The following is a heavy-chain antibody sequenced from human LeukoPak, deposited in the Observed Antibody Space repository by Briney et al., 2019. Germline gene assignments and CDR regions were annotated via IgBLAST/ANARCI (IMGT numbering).Heavy chain of an antibody. J-gene: IGHJ4*02. CDR2: IWNDGSDK. Sequence: GGSLRLSCTTSGFTFSHYAMHWVRQAPGKGREWVAVIWNDGSDKYYGDSVKGRFTISRDNSKKTVYLQLSSLRVEDTAVYYCAKDAERGFDFSNSLQSWGQGTLVTVSS. CDR3: AKDAERGFDFSNSLQS. V-gene: IGHV3-33*06. CDR1: GFTFSHYA. D-gene: IGHD4-11*01.